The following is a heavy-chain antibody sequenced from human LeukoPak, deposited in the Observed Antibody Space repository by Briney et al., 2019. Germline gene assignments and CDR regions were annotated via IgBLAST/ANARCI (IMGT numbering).Heavy chain of an antibody. D-gene: IGHD1-14*01. CDR3: ARTVAATTYDAFDI. CDR2: INPNSGGT. CDR1: GYTFTGYY. Sequence: ASVKVSCKASGYTFTGYYMHWVRQAPGQGLEWMGRINPNSGGTNYAQKFQGRVTMTRDTSISTAYMELRSLRSADAAVYYCARTVAATTYDAFDIWGQGTMVTVSS. V-gene: IGHV1-2*06. J-gene: IGHJ3*02.